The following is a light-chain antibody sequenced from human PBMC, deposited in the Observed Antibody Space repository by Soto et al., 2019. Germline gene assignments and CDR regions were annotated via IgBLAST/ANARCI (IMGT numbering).Light chain of an antibody. CDR3: QKFNTAPLT. V-gene: IGKV1-27*01. CDR2: SAS. CDR1: QDISVY. J-gene: IGKJ5*01. Sequence: DIPMTQSPSSLSASVGVRVTITCRASQDISVYLAWYQQKPGKVPKLLIYSASTLQSGVPSRFSGSGSGTDFTLTISSLQPEDVATYYCQKFNTAPLTFGQGTRLQMK.